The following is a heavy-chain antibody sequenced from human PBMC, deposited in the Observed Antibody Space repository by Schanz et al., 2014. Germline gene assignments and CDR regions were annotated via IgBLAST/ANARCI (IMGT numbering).Heavy chain of an antibody. CDR3: TRDRGALVTHNDALNL. Sequence: VQLVESGGALVQPGGSLRLSCAASGFTFRGHAMHWVRQAPGKGLEKVAAISTDGTNTYYAASVRGRFTISRDNSKNTVYLQMDSLRSEDTAVYYCTRDRGALVTHNDALNLWGQGTMVSVSS. CDR1: GFTFRGHA. CDR2: ISTDGTNT. V-gene: IGHV3-30*04. J-gene: IGHJ3*01. D-gene: IGHD2-8*02.